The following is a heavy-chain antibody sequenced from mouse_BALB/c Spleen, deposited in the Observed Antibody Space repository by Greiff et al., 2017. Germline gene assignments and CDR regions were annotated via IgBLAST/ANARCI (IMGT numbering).Heavy chain of an antibody. CDR2: IHPADSAT. D-gene: IGHD2-2*01. V-gene: IGHV1-74*01. Sequence: QVQLQQPGAELVRPGASVKLSCKASGFSFTSYWMNWVKQRPGQGLEWIGMIHPADSATRLNKKFKAKATLTVDKSSSTAYMKISSPTSEDSAVYYWARSWYGYGGYAMDYWGQGTSVTVSS. CDR3: ARSWYGYGGYAMDY. CDR1: GFSFTSYW. J-gene: IGHJ4*01.